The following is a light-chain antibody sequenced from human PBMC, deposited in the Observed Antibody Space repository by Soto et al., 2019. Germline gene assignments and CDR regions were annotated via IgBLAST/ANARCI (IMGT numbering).Light chain of an antibody. J-gene: IGLJ2*01. Sequence: QSALTQPASVSGSPGQSITISCTGTSSDVGSYNLVSWYQQHPGKPPKLIIYEVSERPSGVSHRFSGSKSGNTASLTISGLQAEDEADYYCCSYATPRLFGGGTKLTVL. CDR2: EVS. CDR3: CSYATPRL. CDR1: SSDVGSYNL. V-gene: IGLV2-23*02.